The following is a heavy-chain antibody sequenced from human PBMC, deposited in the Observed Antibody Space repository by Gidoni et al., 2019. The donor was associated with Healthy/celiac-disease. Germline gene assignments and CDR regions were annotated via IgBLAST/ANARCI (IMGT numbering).Heavy chain of an antibody. V-gene: IGHV3-15*01. J-gene: IGHJ6*03. CDR2: IKSKTDGGTT. Sequence: EVQLVESGGGLVKPGGSLRLSCAASGFTFSNAWMSWVRQAPGKGLEWVGRIKSKTDGGTTDYAAPVKGRFTISRDDSKNTLYLQMNSLKTEDTAVYYCTTDRLMVYAMEPHYYYYYMDVWGKGTTVTVSS. D-gene: IGHD2-8*01. CDR3: TTDRLMVYAMEPHYYYYYMDV. CDR1: GFTFSNAW.